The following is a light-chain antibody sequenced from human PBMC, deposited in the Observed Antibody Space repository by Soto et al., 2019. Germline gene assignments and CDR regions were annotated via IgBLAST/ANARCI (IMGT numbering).Light chain of an antibody. CDR1: QSLSGRY. J-gene: IGKJ1*01. CDR2: GAS. Sequence: EIVLTQSPGTLSLSPGERATLSCRASQSLSGRYLAWYQQKPGQAPRLLIYGASTRATDVPDRFSGSGSGADFTLTISRLEPEDVAVYYCQQYGSSPPRTFGQGTKVDIK. CDR3: QQYGSSPPRT. V-gene: IGKV3-20*01.